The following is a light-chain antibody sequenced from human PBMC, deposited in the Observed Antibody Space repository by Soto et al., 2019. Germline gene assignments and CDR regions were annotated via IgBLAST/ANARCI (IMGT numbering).Light chain of an antibody. CDR3: QSYDSSLSGVV. V-gene: IGLV1-40*01. J-gene: IGLJ2*01. CDR2: GNS. Sequence: QPVLTQPPSVSGAPGQRVTISCTGSSSNIGAGYDVHWYQQLPGTAPKLLIYGNSNRPSGVPDRFSGSKSGTSASLAITGLQAEDEADYYCQSYDSSLSGVVFGGGTQLTVL. CDR1: SSNIGAGYD.